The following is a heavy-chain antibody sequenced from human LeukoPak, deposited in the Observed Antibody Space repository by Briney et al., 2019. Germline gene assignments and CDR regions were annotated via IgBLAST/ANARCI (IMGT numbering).Heavy chain of an antibody. J-gene: IGHJ5*02. Sequence: GGSLRLSCAASGFTFSSYSMNWVRQAPGKGLEWVSSISSSSSYIYYADSVKGRFTISRDNAKNSLYLQMNSLRAEDTAVYYCARDRDWGGWFDPWGQGTLVTVSS. CDR3: ARDRDWGGWFDP. CDR1: GFTFSSYS. D-gene: IGHD3/OR15-3a*01. V-gene: IGHV3-21*01. CDR2: ISSSSSYI.